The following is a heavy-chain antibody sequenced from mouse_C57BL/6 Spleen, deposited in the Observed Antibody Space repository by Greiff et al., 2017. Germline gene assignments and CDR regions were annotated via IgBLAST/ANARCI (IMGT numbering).Heavy chain of an antibody. CDR2: FDPSDSYT. J-gene: IGHJ2*01. CDR1: GYTFTSYW. V-gene: IGHV1-50*01. CDR3: ARREVYFDY. Sequence: VQLQQPGAELVKPGASVKLSCKASGYTFTSYWMQWVKQRPGQGLEWIGEFDPSDSYTNYNQKFKGKATLTVDTSSSTAYMQLSSLTSEDSAVYYCARREVYFDYWGQGTTLTVSS.